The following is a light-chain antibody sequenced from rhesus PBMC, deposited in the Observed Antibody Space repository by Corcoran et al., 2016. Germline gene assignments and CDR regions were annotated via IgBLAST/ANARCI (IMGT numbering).Light chain of an antibody. V-gene: IGKV1-22*01. J-gene: IGKJ2*01. CDR2: KAS. Sequence: DIQMTQSPSSLSASVGDTVTITCRASQSISSWLAWYQQKPGKAPKLLIYKASSLKSGVPSRFSGSGSGTDFTLTISSLQSEDFATYYCQQYSSSPPSFGQGTKVEIK. CDR1: QSISSW. CDR3: QQYSSSPPS.